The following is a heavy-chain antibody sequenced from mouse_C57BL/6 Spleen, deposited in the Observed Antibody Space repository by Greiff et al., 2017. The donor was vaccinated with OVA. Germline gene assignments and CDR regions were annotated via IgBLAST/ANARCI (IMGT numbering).Heavy chain of an antibody. D-gene: IGHD2-5*01. Sequence: QVQLKESGAELAKPGASVKLSCKASGYTFTSYWMHWVKQRPGQGLEWIGYINPSSGYTKYNQKFKDKATLTADKSSSTAYMQLSSLTYEDSAVYYCARDYYSNSAWFAYWGQGTLVTVSA. J-gene: IGHJ3*01. CDR3: ARDYYSNSAWFAY. V-gene: IGHV1-7*01. CDR1: GYTFTSYW. CDR2: INPSSGYT.